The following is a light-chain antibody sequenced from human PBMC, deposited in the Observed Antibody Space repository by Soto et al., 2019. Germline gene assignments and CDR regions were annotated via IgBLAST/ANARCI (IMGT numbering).Light chain of an antibody. V-gene: IGLV2-8*01. CDR3: SSYAGSNNYV. J-gene: IGLJ1*01. CDR1: SSDVGGYNY. CDR2: EVS. Sequence: QSVLTPPPSASGSTGQSVTISCTGISSDVGGYNYVSWYQQHPGKAPKLMIYEVSKRPSGVPDRFSGSKSGNTASLTVSGLQAEDEADYYCSSYAGSNNYVFGTGTKVTVL.